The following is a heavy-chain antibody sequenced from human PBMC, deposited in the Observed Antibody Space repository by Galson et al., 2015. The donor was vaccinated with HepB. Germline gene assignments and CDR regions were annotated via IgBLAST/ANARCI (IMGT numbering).Heavy chain of an antibody. CDR2: IRSKVNSYAT. Sequence: SLRLSCAAFGFTFSGSDIHWVRQASGKGLEWVGRIRSKVNSYATAYAASVKGRFTISRDDSKNTAYLQMNSLKTEDTAVCYCTRLLSSGNNNVFDYWGQGTLVTVSS. CDR1: GFTFSGSD. CDR3: TRLLSSGNNNVFDY. J-gene: IGHJ4*02. V-gene: IGHV3-73*01. D-gene: IGHD6-19*01.